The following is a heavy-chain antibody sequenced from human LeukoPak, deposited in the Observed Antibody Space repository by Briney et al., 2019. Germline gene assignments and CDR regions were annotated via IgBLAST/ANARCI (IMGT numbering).Heavy chain of an antibody. CDR3: AREAMVWGVPDAFDI. Sequence: GGSLRLSCAASGFTFSSYAMHWVRQAPGKGLEWVAVISYDGSNKYYADSVKGRFTISRDNSKNTLYLQMNNLRAEDTAVYYCAREAMVWGVPDAFDIWGQGTVVTVSS. D-gene: IGHD3-10*01. V-gene: IGHV3-30-3*01. CDR1: GFTFSSYA. J-gene: IGHJ3*02. CDR2: ISYDGSNK.